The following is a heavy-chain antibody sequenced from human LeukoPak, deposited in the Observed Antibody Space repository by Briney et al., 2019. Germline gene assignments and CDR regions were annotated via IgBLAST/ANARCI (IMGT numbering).Heavy chain of an antibody. CDR1: GGSLSSSNW. V-gene: IGHV4-4*02. CDR3: ARISSWYERGFDY. Sequence: SGTLSLTCAVSGGSLSSSNWWSWVRQPPGKGLEWIGEIYHSGSTNYNPSLKSRVTISVDKSKNQFSLKLSSVTAADTAVYYCARISSWYERGFDYWGQGTLVTVSS. J-gene: IGHJ4*02. D-gene: IGHD6-13*01. CDR2: IYHSGST.